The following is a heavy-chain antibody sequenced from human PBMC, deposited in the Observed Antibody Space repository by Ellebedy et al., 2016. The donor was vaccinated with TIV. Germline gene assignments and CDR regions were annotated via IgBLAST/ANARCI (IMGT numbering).Heavy chain of an antibody. Sequence: GESLKISCAASGFIFSDYYMSWIRQAPGKGLEWVSCISSGGSAIYYADSVKGRFTISRDNAKNSLYLQMNTLRAEDTAVYYCARDTRFIDQQHNWFDPWGQGTLVTVSS. CDR3: ARDTRFIDQQHNWFDP. V-gene: IGHV3-11*01. J-gene: IGHJ5*02. D-gene: IGHD6-13*01. CDR1: GFIFSDYY. CDR2: ISSGGSAI.